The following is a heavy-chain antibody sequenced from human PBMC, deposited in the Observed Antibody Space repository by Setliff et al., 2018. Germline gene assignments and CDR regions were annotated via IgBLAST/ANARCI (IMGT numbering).Heavy chain of an antibody. CDR2: IYPGDADT. Sequence: PGESLKISCKDSGYTFSLSWIGWVRQMPGKGLDWMGIIYPGDADTRYNPSFKGQVTMSLDRSITTAYLQWDSLKASDTAIYYCAQKHQRASWAFDPWGRGTLVTVSS. J-gene: IGHJ5*02. CDR3: AQKHQRASWAFDP. V-gene: IGHV5-51*01. D-gene: IGHD2-2*01. CDR1: GYTFSLSW.